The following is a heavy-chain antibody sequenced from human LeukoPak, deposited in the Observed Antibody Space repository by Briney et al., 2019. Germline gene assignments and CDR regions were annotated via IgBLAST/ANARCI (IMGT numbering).Heavy chain of an antibody. Sequence: PSQTLSLTCAVSGGSISSGGYSWSWIRQPPGKGLEWIGYIYHSGSTYYNPSLKSRVTISVDTSKNQFSLKLSSVTAADTAVYYCARSRDGYNYDQFDYWGQGTLVTVSS. CDR1: GGSISSGGYS. CDR3: ARSRDGYNYDQFDY. CDR2: IYHSGST. V-gene: IGHV4-30-2*02. D-gene: IGHD5-24*01. J-gene: IGHJ4*02.